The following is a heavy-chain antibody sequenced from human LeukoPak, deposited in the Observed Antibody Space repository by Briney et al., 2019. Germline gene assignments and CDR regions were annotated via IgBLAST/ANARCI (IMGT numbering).Heavy chain of an antibody. CDR2: INPNSGGT. V-gene: IGHV1-2*02. D-gene: IGHD3-16*02. J-gene: IGHJ4*02. CDR3: ARDRVGGVIVTFPDY. CDR1: GGTFSSYA. Sequence: ASVKVSCKASGGTFSSYAISWVRQAPGQGLEWMGWINPNSGGTNYAQRFQGRVTMTRDTSISTAYMELSRLRSDDTAVYYCARDRVGGVIVTFPDYWGQGTLVTVSS.